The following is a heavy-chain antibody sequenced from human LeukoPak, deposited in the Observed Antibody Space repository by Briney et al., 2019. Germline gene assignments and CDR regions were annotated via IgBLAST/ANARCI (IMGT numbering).Heavy chain of an antibody. CDR3: ARQGDSSGYYPPGYFDY. CDR2: IYPGDSDT. V-gene: IGHV5-51*01. CDR1: GYSFTSYW. Sequence: GESLKISCKGSGYSFTSYWIGWVRQMPGKGLEWMGIIYPGDSDTRYSPSFQGQVTISADKSISTAYLRWSSLKASDTAMYYCARQGDSSGYYPPGYFDYWGQGTLVTVSS. D-gene: IGHD3-22*01. J-gene: IGHJ4*02.